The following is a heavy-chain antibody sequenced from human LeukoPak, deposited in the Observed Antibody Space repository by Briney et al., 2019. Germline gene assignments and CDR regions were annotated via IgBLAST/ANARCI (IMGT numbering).Heavy chain of an antibody. D-gene: IGHD1-26*01. CDR3: ARVMGTTSSVFDY. Sequence: SETLSLTCTVSGGSISSYYWSWIRQPPGKGLEWIGYIYYSGSTNYNPSLTSRVTISVDTSKNQFPLKLSSVTAADTAVYYCARVMGTTSSVFDYWGQGIQVTVSS. CDR1: GGSISSYY. CDR2: IYYSGST. J-gene: IGHJ4*02. V-gene: IGHV4-59*01.